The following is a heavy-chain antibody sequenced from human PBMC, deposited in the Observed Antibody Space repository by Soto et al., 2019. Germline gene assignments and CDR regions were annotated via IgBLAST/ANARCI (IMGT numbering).Heavy chain of an antibody. Sequence: QVQLVQSGAEVKEPGSSVKISCQASGGTFRSYALSWVRQAPGQGLEWIGGIIPLFRTPDYGQKFKARATITADESTRTAYMELSNLRSEDTAIYYCARDNGRPQLGGNYCYITDVWGQGTTITVSS. CDR2: IIPLFRTP. CDR1: GGTFRSYA. V-gene: IGHV1-69*12. CDR3: ARDNGRPQLGGNYCYITDV. J-gene: IGHJ6*02. D-gene: IGHD3-3*02.